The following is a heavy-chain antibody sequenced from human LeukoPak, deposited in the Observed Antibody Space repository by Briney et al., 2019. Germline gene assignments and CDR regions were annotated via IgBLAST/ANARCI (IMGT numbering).Heavy chain of an antibody. Sequence: GGSLRLSCAASGFTFSDYYMSWIRQAPGKGLEWVAVISYDGSNKYYADSVKGRFTISRDNSKNTLYLQMNSLGAEDTAVYYCAKSGYYGIAFDIWGQGTMVTVSS. CDR1: GFTFSDYY. CDR3: AKSGYYGIAFDI. CDR2: ISYDGSNK. J-gene: IGHJ3*02. V-gene: IGHV3-30*18. D-gene: IGHD3-22*01.